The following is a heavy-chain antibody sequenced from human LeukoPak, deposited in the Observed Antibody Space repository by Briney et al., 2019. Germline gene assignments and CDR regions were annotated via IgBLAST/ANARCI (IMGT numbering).Heavy chain of an antibody. CDR1: GFTFSSYW. J-gene: IGHJ4*02. V-gene: IGHV3-74*01. D-gene: IGHD3-22*01. Sequence: GGSLRLSCAASGFTFSSYWMHWVRQAPGKGLVWVSRINSDGSSTSYADSVKGRFTISRDNAKNTLYLQMNSLRAEDMALYYCARGAQFYYYDCSGYFDYWGQGTLVTVSS. CDR3: ARGAQFYYYDCSGYFDY. CDR2: INSDGSST.